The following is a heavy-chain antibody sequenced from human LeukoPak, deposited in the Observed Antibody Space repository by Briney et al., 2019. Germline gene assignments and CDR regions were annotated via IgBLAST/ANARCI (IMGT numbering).Heavy chain of an antibody. CDR1: GFTLSSHT. J-gene: IGHJ5*02. CDR2: INTLSNDI. CDR3: ARVPSSAPHSTNGAANHFDP. V-gene: IGHV3-21*01. Sequence: PGGSLRLSCAASGFTLSSHTMNWVRQPPGKGLEWIASINTLSNDINYRDSVKGRFTVSRDNARNSLFLPIYSLGPEDTAVYYCARVPSSAPHSTNGAANHFDPWGQGTLVTVSS. D-gene: IGHD6-6*01.